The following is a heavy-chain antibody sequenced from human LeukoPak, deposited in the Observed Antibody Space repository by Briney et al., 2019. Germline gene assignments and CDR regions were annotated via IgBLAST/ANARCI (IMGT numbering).Heavy chain of an antibody. CDR1: GYTFTSYY. J-gene: IGHJ4*02. V-gene: IGHV1-46*01. CDR3: AREEDYYGSGSYYNSFDY. CDR2: INPSGCST. D-gene: IGHD3-10*01. Sequence: ASVKVSCKASGYTFTSYYMHWVRQAPGQGLEWLGIINPSGCSTSYAQKFQGRVTMTRDTSTSTVYMELSSLRSEDKAVYYCAREEDYYGSGSYYNSFDYWGQGTLVTVSS.